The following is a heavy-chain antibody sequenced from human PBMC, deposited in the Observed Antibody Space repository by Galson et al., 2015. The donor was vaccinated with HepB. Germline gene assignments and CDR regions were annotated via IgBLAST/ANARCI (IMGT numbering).Heavy chain of an antibody. V-gene: IGHV1-69*13. D-gene: IGHD4-23*01. J-gene: IGHJ6*03. CDR2: IIPIFGTA. CDR1: GGTFSSYA. CDR3: ARGVFGGYGGQLGGYYYYYMDV. Sequence: SVKVSCKASGGTFSSYAISWVRQAPGQGLEWMGGIIPIFGTANYAQKFQGRVTITADESTSTAYMELSSLRSEDTAVYYCARGVFGGYGGQLGGYYYYYMDVWGKGTTVTVSS.